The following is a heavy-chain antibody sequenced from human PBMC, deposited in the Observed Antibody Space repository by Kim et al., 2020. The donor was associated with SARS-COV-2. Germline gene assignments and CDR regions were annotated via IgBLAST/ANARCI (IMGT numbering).Heavy chain of an antibody. Sequence: SETLSLTCTVSGGSISSYYWSWIRQPAGKGLEWIGRIYTSGSTNYNPSLKSRVTMSVDTSKNQFSLKLSSVTAADTAVYYCAREEYRVKSIAARRFDYWGQGTLVTVSS. V-gene: IGHV4-4*07. CDR1: GGSISSYY. CDR2: IYTSGST. J-gene: IGHJ4*02. CDR3: AREEYRVKSIAARRFDY. D-gene: IGHD6-6*01.